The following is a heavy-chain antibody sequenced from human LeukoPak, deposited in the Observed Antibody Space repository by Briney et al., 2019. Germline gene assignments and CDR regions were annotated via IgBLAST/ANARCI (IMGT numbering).Heavy chain of an antibody. CDR2: VFDSGNT. J-gene: IGHJ6*03. CDR1: GGSISSSLYH. V-gene: IGHV4-39*01. CDR3: ARQIVGTSWNYYYSYIDV. Sequence: SETLSLTCSVSGGSISSSLYHWGWLRQPPGKGLEWIVNVFDSGNTYNSPSLQSRVAFSVDTSKNQFSLKLTSVTAADPAVYYCARQIVGTSWNYYYSYIDVWGKGTSVSVSS. D-gene: IGHD1-1*01.